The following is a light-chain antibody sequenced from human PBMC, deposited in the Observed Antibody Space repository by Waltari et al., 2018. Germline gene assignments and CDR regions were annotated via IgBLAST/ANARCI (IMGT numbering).Light chain of an antibody. CDR1: QSVSRT. CDR2: GAS. V-gene: IGKV3-20*01. J-gene: IGKJ1*01. Sequence: SCRASQSVSRTLAWYQQKPRQAPRFLIYGASSRAAGIPDRFSGSWSGTDFSLTISRLEPDDSAVYFCQHYVSLPSTFGQGTKVEIK. CDR3: QHYVSLPST.